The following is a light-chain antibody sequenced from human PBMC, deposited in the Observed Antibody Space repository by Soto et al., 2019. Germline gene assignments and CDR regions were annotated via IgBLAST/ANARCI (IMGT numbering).Light chain of an antibody. CDR3: QSYDSSLSGDV. CDR2: GNS. J-gene: IGLJ1*01. V-gene: IGLV1-40*01. CDR1: SSNIGAGYD. Sequence: QSVLTQPPSVSGSPGQRVTISCTGSSSNIGAGYDVHWYQQLPGTAPKLLIYGNSNRPSGVPDRFSGSKSGTSASLAITWIQADDDADYYCQSYDSSLSGDVFGAGTKVTVL.